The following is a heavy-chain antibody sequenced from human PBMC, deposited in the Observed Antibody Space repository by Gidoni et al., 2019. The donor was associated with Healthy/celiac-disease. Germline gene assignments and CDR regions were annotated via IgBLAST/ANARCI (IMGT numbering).Heavy chain of an antibody. CDR2: IYSSGST. V-gene: IGHV4-39*01. D-gene: IGHD6-19*01. Sequence: QLQLQESGPGLDKPSETLSLTCTVCGGSISSSRYYWGWIRQPPGKGMEWIGSIYSSGSTYYIPSLQSRVTIPVDTSNNQFSLKLSSVTAADTAVYYCARHLDAAVAGTCWFDPWGQGTLVTVSS. CDR1: GGSISSSRYY. CDR3: ARHLDAAVAGTCWFDP. J-gene: IGHJ5*02.